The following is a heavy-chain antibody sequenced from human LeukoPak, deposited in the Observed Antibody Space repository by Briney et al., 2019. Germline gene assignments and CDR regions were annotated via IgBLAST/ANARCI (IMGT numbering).Heavy chain of an antibody. CDR2: ISGSGGST. J-gene: IGHJ4*02. Sequence: GGSLRLSCAASGFTFSSYSMNWVRQAPGKGLEWVSAISGSGGSTYYADSVKGRFTISRDNSKNTLYLQMNSLRAEDTAVYYCAKGGRSGHNYYFDYWGQGTLATVSS. V-gene: IGHV3-23*01. D-gene: IGHD6-19*01. CDR3: AKGGRSGHNYYFDY. CDR1: GFTFSSYS.